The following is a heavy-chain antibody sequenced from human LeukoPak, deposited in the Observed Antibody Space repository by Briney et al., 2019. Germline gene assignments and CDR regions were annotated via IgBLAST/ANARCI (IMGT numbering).Heavy chain of an antibody. Sequence: SVTVSCKASGGTFSTSAISCVRQAPGQGLEWMGGIIPIFGTANYAQKFQDRVTITTDESTSTAYMELSSLRSADPAVYYGARGPSDDYGYYNTCDIWGQGTMVTVSS. CDR3: ARGPSDDYGYYNTCDI. V-gene: IGHV1-69*05. CDR1: GGTFSTSA. D-gene: IGHD4-17*01. CDR2: IIPIFGTA. J-gene: IGHJ3*02.